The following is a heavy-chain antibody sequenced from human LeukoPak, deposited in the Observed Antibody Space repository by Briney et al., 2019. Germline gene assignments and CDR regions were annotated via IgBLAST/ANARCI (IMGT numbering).Heavy chain of an antibody. D-gene: IGHD6-19*01. J-gene: IGHJ4*02. V-gene: IGHV4-38-2*02. Sequence: PSETLSLTCTVSSFSITNGYYWGWIRQPPGKGLEWIGSIYYGGSTYYNPSLKSRVTISLDTSKNPFSLKLSSVTAADTAVYYCARGIAVAGRGDYFDYWGQGTLVTVSS. CDR2: IYYGGST. CDR1: SFSITNGYY. CDR3: ARGIAVAGRGDYFDY.